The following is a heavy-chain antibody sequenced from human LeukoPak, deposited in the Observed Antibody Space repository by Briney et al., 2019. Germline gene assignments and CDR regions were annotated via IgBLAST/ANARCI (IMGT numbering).Heavy chain of an antibody. J-gene: IGHJ6*03. CDR2: MYRDGIA. CDR3: ARVAKPDIVVVPAGPLTNYYYMDV. CDR1: GFTVSNHY. V-gene: IGHV3-53*05. D-gene: IGHD2-2*01. Sequence: PGGSLRLSCAASGFTVSNHYMSWVRQAPGKRLEWVSVMYRDGIAYYADSVKGRFTISRDNSKNTLYLQMNSLRAEDTAVYYCARVAKPDIVVVPAGPLTNYYYMDVWGKGTTVTVSS.